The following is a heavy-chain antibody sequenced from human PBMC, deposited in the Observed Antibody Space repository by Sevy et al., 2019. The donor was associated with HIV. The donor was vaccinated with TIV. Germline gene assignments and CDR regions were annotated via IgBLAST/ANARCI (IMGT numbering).Heavy chain of an antibody. J-gene: IGHJ4*02. D-gene: IGHD1-1*01. V-gene: IGHV4-59*01. CDR2: IYFTGNT. CDR1: GGSISSYF. CDR3: ARDSTTRPRVLDY. Sequence: GSLRLSCSVSGGSISSYFWTWVRQSPGKGLEWIGNIYFTGNTDYSPSLKSRVTLSLDTSKGQFSLTLKSVTAADTAIYFCARDSTTRPRVLDYWGQGTLVTVSS.